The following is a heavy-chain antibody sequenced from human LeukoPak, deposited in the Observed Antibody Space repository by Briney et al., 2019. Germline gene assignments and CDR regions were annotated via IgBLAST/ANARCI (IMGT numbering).Heavy chain of an antibody. CDR1: CASITSGRYY. D-gene: IGHD3-10*01. CDR3: ARGRSSMVRGYYYYYMDV. J-gene: IGHJ6*03. V-gene: IGHV4-61*02. Sequence: LSLAQPVYCASITSGRYYWSWIPPPAGKGLEWIARIYTSGSTNYNPSLKRRVTISLDSSKNQFSLKLSSVTAADTAVYYCARGRSSMVRGYYYYYMDVWGKGTTVTISS. CDR2: IYTSGST.